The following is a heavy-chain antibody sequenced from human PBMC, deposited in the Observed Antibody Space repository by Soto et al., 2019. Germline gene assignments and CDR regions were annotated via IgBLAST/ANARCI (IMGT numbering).Heavy chain of an antibody. V-gene: IGHV5-51*01. CDR3: ARDLMDGIPRVGMDV. CDR1: GYSFTSYW. Sequence: GESLKISCKGSGYSFTSYWIGWVRQMPGKGLEWMGIIYPGDSETRYSPSFQGQVTISADKSITTAYLQWSSLKASDTAVYYCARDLMDGIPRVGMDVWGQGTTVTVSS. J-gene: IGHJ6*02. CDR2: IYPGDSET. D-gene: IGHD1-26*01.